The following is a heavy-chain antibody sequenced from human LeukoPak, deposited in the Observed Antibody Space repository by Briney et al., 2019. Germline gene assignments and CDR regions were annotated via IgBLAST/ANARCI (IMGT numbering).Heavy chain of an antibody. V-gene: IGHV3-53*01. D-gene: IGHD3-10*02. CDR3: ARTASSYVSTHPSDF. CDR1: GFTVSTTY. Sequence: GGSLRLSCAASGFTVSTTYMSWVRQAPGKGLEWVSLIYSGGSTYYADSVKGRFTISRDIPKNTLYLQMSSLRAEDTAVYYCARTASSYVSTHPSDFWGQGTLVTVSS. J-gene: IGHJ4*02. CDR2: IYSGGST.